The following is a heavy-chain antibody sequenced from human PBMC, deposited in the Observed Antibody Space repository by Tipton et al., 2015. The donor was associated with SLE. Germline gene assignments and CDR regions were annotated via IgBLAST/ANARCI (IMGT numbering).Heavy chain of an antibody. V-gene: IGHV4-39*07. Sequence: LRLSCTVSGGSINNSNYHWAWIRQPPGKGLEWIGSIYHSGSIHYNPSLRSRVTISIDTSKNQFFLKLTTLTDADTAIYYCARDVEFSTFSIFGVLPWGQGLQVTVSS. D-gene: IGHD3-3*01. CDR1: GGSINNSNYH. CDR2: IYHSGSI. J-gene: IGHJ4*02. CDR3: ARDVEFSTFSIFGVLP.